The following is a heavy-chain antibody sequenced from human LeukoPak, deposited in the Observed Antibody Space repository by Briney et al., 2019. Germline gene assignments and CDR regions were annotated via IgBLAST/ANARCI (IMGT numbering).Heavy chain of an antibody. Sequence: GGSLRLSCAASGFTFSSHAMSWVRQAPGKGLEWVSGISGSGGSTYYADSVKGRFTVSRDNSKNMLYLQMNSLRAEDTAVYYSAHLVYDILTGHYNCGQGTLVFVSS. CDR2: ISGSGGST. CDR3: AHLVYDILTGHYN. D-gene: IGHD3-9*01. V-gene: IGHV3-23*01. CDR1: GFTFSSHA. J-gene: IGHJ4*02.